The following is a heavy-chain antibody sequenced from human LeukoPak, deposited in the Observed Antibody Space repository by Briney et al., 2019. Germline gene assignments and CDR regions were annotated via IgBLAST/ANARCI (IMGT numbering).Heavy chain of an antibody. CDR2: MNEYSTTI. CDR1: GITPSSYW. CDR3: ARGGVNPVDH. V-gene: IGHV3-74*01. J-gene: IGHJ4*02. D-gene: IGHD1-14*01. Sequence: GGSLRLSCAASGITPSSYWMHWVRQAPGKGLVWVSDMNEYSTTIRYADSVKGRFTISRDNAKSILYLQMNNLRAEDTAMYFCARGGVNPVDHWGQGTLVTVSS.